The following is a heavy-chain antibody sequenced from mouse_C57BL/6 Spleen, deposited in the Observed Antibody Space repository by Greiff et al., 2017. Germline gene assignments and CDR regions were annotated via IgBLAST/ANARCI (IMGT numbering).Heavy chain of an antibody. J-gene: IGHJ1*03. V-gene: IGHV3-6*01. CDR1: GYSITSGYY. CDR2: ISYDGSN. CDR3: AGGPYWYFDV. Sequence: VQLKESGPGLVKPSQSLSLTCSVTGYSITSGYYWNWIRQFPGNKLEWMGYISYDGSNNYNPSLKNRISITRDTSKNQFFLKLNSVTTEDTATYYCAGGPYWYFDVWGTGTTVTVSS.